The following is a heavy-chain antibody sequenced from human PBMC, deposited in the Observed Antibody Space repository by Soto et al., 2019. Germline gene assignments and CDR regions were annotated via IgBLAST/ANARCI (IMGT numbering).Heavy chain of an antibody. Sequence: GSLRRSCTTSGFTFTTYSMNWVRQAPGKGLEWVSSISGTGGQTYHADSVKGRFTISRDNSKETLSLQMNSLRAEDTAVYYCAKPNLFCSSTSCYDYWGQGTLVTVYS. CDR2: ISGTGGQT. J-gene: IGHJ4*02. CDR1: GFTFTTYS. D-gene: IGHD2-2*01. CDR3: AKPNLFCSSTSCYDY. V-gene: IGHV3-23*01.